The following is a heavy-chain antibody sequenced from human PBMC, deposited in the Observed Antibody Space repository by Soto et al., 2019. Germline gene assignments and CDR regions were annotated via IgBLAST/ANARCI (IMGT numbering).Heavy chain of an antibody. CDR2: ITYIGGAT. V-gene: IGHV3-23*01. J-gene: IGHJ4*02. CDR1: GFTFSSYA. Sequence: EAQLLESGGGFVQPRGSLRLSCAASGFTFSSYAMAWVRQAPGKGLEWVSGITYIGGATFYADSVKGRFTISRDNVRNTLYLQMNRLRVEDTAVYYCAKVSSLYGDYVPSSGLDDFWAQGTLVTVSS. D-gene: IGHD4-17*01. CDR3: AKVSSLYGDYVPSSGLDDF.